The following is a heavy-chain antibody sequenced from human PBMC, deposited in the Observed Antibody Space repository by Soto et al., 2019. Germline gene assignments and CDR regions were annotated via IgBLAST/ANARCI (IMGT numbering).Heavy chain of an antibody. Sequence: EVQLLESGGGLVQPGGSLRLSCAASGFTFSSYAMSWVRQAPGKGLEWVSAISGSGGSTYYADSVKGRFTISRDNSKNPLYLQMNSLRAEDTAVYYCAGSGGSLLLHFDYWGQGTLVTVSS. V-gene: IGHV3-23*01. CDR3: AGSGGSLLLHFDY. CDR1: GFTFSSYA. J-gene: IGHJ4*02. CDR2: ISGSGGST. D-gene: IGHD2-15*01.